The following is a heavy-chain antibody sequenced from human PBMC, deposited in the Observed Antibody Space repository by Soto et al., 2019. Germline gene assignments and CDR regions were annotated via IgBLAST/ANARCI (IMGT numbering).Heavy chain of an antibody. J-gene: IGHJ3*02. Sequence: PGGSLRRSCAASGFTFSSYAMSWVRQAPGKGLEWVSAISVSGGSTYYADSVNGRFTISRDNSKNTLYLQMNSLRAEDTAVYYCAKGQGGRGAFDIWGQGTMVTVSS. D-gene: IGHD1-1*01. V-gene: IGHV3-23*01. CDR1: GFTFSSYA. CDR2: ISVSGGST. CDR3: AKGQGGRGAFDI.